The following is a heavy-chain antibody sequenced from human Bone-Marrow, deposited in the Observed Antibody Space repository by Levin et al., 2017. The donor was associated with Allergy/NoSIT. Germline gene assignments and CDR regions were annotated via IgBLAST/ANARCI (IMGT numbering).Heavy chain of an antibody. V-gene: IGHV3-33*01. CDR1: GFTFSNSG. J-gene: IGHJ4*02. D-gene: IGHD1-26*01. Sequence: GGSLRLSCAASGFTFSNSGMHWVRQAPGKGLEWVAVVWYDGSNKYYVDSVKGRFTISRDNSKNTLYLQMNSLRAEDTAVYYCARGMGSNSYYFDYWGQGTLVTVSS. CDR3: ARGMGSNSYYFDY. CDR2: VWYDGSNK.